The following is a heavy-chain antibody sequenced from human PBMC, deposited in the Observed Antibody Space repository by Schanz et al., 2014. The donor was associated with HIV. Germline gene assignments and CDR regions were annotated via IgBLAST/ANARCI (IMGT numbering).Heavy chain of an antibody. CDR2: VSSGSSFI. CDR1: GFTFSNFA. CDR3: VRLMSSDYDFYHYGMDV. J-gene: IGHJ6*02. Sequence: EVQMLESGGGSVQPGGSLRLSCAASGFTFSNFAMSWVRQAPGKGLEWVSSVSSGSSFIYYADSVKGRFTISRDNAKNSLYLHMNSLRAEDTAVYYCVRLMSSDYDFYHYGMDVWGQGTTVIVSS. D-gene: IGHD4-17*01. V-gene: IGHV3-21*01.